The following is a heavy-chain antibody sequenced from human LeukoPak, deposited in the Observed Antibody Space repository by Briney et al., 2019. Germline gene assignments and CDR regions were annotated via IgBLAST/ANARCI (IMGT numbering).Heavy chain of an antibody. CDR1: GGSISGYY. CDR2: IYTSGST. D-gene: IGHD3-3*01. J-gene: IGHJ6*03. V-gene: IGHV4-4*09. CDR3: ARAKQEGFLPYYYYYMDV. Sequence: SETLSLTCSVSGGSISGYYWSWIRQPPGKGLEWIGYIYTSGSTNYNPSLKSRVTISVRTSKNQFSLKLSSVTAADAAVYYCARAKQEGFLPYYYYYMDVWGKGTTVTVSS.